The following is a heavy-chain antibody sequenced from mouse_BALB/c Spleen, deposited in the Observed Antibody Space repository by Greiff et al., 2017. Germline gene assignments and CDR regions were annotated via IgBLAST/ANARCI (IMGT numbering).Heavy chain of an antibody. CDR3: TRDGDYYGSSYYFDY. D-gene: IGHD1-1*01. Sequence: DVQLVESGGGLVKPGGSLKLSCAASGFTFSSYTMSWVRQTPEKRLEWVATISSGGSYTYYPDSVKGRFTISRDNAKNTLYLQMSSLKSEDTAMYYCTRDGDYYGSSYYFDYWGQGTTLTVSS. V-gene: IGHV5-6-4*01. CDR2: ISSGGSYT. J-gene: IGHJ2*01. CDR1: GFTFSSYT.